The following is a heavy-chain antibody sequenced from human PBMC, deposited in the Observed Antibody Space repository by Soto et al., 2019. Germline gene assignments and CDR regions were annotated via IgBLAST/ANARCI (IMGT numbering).Heavy chain of an antibody. V-gene: IGHV3-7*01. CDR3: ARSVGWRDAFDI. CDR2: IKQDGSDF. Sequence: EVQLVESGGGLVQPGGSLRLSCAASGFTFSSYWMTWVRQAPGKGLEWVANIKQDGSDFYYVDSVKGRFTISRDNAKNSLYLQMNSLRAEDTAVYYCARSVGWRDAFDIWGQGTMVTVSS. J-gene: IGHJ3*02. D-gene: IGHD1-26*01. CDR1: GFTFSSYW.